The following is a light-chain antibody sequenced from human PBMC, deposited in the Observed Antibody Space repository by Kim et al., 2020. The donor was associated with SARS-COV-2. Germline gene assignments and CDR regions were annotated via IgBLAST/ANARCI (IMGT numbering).Light chain of an antibody. CDR1: SSDVGAYRF. CDR2: DVR. V-gene: IGLV2-14*04. Sequence: GQSFTIACTGTSSDVGAYRFVSWYQEHPGKAPKLMIYDVRQRPSGVSNRFSGSKSGNTASLTISGLQAEDEADYYCISFTSSFTYVFGTGTKVTVL. CDR3: ISFTSSFTYV. J-gene: IGLJ1*01.